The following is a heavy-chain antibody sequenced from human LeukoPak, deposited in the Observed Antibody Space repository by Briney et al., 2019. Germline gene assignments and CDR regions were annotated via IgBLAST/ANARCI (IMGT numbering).Heavy chain of an antibody. J-gene: IGHJ4*02. D-gene: IGHD5-24*01. CDR2: ISYDGSNK. V-gene: IGHV3-30*04. CDR3: AKNGYNPRPVDY. CDR1: GFTFSSYA. Sequence: GGSLRLSCAASGFTFSSYAMHWVRQAPGKGLEWVAVISYDGSNKYYADSVKGRFTISRDNSKNTLYLQMNSLRAEDTAVYYCAKNGYNPRPVDYWGQGTLVTVSS.